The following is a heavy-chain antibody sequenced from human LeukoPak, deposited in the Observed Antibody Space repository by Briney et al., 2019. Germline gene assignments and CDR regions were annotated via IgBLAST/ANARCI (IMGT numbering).Heavy chain of an antibody. CDR3: ARKAAGYSGYDLDY. J-gene: IGHJ4*02. CDR2: ISSNGGTI. Sequence: GGSLRLSCAASGFTFDTYWMHWVRQAPGKGLVWVSRISSNGGTITYADSVQGRFTISRDNAKTTLYLQMNSLRAEDTAVYYCARKAAGYSGYDLDYWGQGTLVTVSS. D-gene: IGHD5-12*01. CDR1: GFTFDTYW. V-gene: IGHV3-74*01.